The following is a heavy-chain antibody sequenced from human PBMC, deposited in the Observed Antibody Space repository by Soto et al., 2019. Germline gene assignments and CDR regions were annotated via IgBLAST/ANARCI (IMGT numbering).Heavy chain of an antibody. D-gene: IGHD2-2*02. CDR2: IYPGDSDT. Sequence: PGESLKISCKGSGYSSSSYWIGWVRQMPGKGREWMGIIYPGDSDTRYRPSFQGQVTISADKSISTAYLQWSSLKASDTAMYYFARQRCSSTSCYTFWFDPWGLGTLVTVSS. CDR3: ARQRCSSTSCYTFWFDP. V-gene: IGHV5-51*01. CDR1: GYSSSSYW. J-gene: IGHJ5*02.